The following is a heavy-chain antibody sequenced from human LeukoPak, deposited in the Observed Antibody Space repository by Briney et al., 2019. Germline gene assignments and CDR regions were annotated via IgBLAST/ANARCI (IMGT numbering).Heavy chain of an antibody. J-gene: IGHJ4*02. Sequence: PGGTLRLSCAASGFSVSDNGMSWVRQAPGKGLEWVSGIVGGDGGTYYADSVKGRFIISRDNSKNTLYVQMNSLRAEDTAVYYCAKFIAAPFYFDYWGQGTLVTVSS. V-gene: IGHV3-23*01. CDR1: GFSVSDNG. CDR3: AKFIAAPFYFDY. CDR2: IVGGDGGT. D-gene: IGHD6-13*01.